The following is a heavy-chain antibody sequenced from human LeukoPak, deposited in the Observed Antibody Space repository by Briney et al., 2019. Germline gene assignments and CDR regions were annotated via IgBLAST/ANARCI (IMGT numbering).Heavy chain of an antibody. CDR2: ISSSGSTI. V-gene: IGHV3-48*03. CDR1: GFTFSSYE. CDR3: AELGITMIGGV. D-gene: IGHD3-10*02. J-gene: IGHJ6*04. Sequence: GGSLRLSCAASGFTFSSYEMNWVRQAPGKGLEWVSYISSSGSTIYYTDSVKGRLTLSRDNAKNSLYLQMNSLRAEDTAVYYCAELGITMIGGVWGEGTTVTISS.